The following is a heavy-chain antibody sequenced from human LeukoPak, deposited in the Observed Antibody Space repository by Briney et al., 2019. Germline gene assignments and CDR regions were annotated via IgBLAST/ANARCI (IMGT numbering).Heavy chain of an antibody. J-gene: IGHJ4*02. CDR1: GGSFSGYY. CDR2: INHSGST. CDR3: ARRGVRGAKIFDY. Sequence: TSETLSLTCAVYGGSFSGYYWSWIRQPPGKGLEWIGEINHSGSTNYNPSLKSRVTISVDTSKNQFSLKLSSVTAADTAVYYCARRGVRGAKIFDYWGQGTLVTVSS. D-gene: IGHD3-10*01. V-gene: IGHV4-34*01.